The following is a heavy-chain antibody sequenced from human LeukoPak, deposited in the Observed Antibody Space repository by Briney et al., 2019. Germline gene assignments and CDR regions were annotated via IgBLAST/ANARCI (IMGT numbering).Heavy chain of an antibody. CDR1: GFTFSSYS. CDR2: IHSAGSLK. J-gene: IGHJ4*02. D-gene: IGHD2-21*02. Sequence: GGSLRLSCTASGFTFSSYSFNWVRQAPGEGLEWVSYIHSAGSLKYYTNSVKGRFTISRDNARNSLFLQMDGLSAQDTAVYYCAIWVELGQAAVVTDAGGYWGQGTPVTVSS. V-gene: IGHV3-48*01. CDR3: AIWVELGQAAVVTDAGGY.